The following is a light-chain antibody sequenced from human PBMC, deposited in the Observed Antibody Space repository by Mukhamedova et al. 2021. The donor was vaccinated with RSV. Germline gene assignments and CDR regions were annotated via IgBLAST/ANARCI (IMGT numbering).Light chain of an antibody. J-gene: IGKJ1*01. CDR3: QQYNNWWT. CDR2: GAS. V-gene: IGKV3-15*01. Sequence: VINNLAWYQQKPGQAPRLLIYGASTRASGIPARFSGSGSGTDFTLTISSLQSEDFAVYYCQQYNNWWTFGQGTKVEIK. CDR1: VINN.